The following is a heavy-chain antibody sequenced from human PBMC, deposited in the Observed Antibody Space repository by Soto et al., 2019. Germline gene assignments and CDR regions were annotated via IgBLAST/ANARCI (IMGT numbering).Heavy chain of an antibody. CDR3: ARQSVGPYGSGSYFDY. Sequence: QVQLQESGPGLVKPSETLSLTCTVSGGSISSYYWSWIRQPPGKGLEWIGYIYYSGSTNYNPSLKSRVTISVDTSKNQFSLKLSSVTAADTAVYYCARQSVGPYGSGSYFDYCGQGTLVTVSS. J-gene: IGHJ4*02. CDR2: IYYSGST. V-gene: IGHV4-59*08. CDR1: GGSISSYY. D-gene: IGHD3-10*01.